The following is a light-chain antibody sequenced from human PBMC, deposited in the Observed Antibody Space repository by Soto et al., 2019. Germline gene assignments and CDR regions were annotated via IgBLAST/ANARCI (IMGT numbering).Light chain of an antibody. CDR1: QGISGW. V-gene: IGKV1-5*03. CDR3: QQYETYFRT. J-gene: IGKJ2*01. CDR2: KAS. Sequence: DIQMTQSPSTLSASVGDRVTITCRASQGISGWLAWYQQKPGKAPRLLIYKASSLESGVPSRFSGSGFGTESTLTISSLQPDDSGTYYCQQYETYFRTFGQGTKLEIK.